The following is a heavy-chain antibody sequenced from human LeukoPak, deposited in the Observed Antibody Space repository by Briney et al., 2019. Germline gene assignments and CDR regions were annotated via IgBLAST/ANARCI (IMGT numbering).Heavy chain of an antibody. CDR1: GFTFDDYA. CDR3: AKDLSSSWSRAFDI. Sequence: GRSLRLSCAASGFTFDDYAMHWVRQAPGKGLEWVSGISWNSGSIGYADSVKGRFTISRDNAKNSLYLQMNSLRAEDTALYYCAKDLSSSWSRAFDIWGQGTMVTVSS. J-gene: IGHJ3*02. CDR2: ISWNSGSI. D-gene: IGHD6-13*01. V-gene: IGHV3-9*01.